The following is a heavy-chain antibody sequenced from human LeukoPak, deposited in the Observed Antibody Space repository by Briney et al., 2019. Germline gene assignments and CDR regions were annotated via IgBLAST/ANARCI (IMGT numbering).Heavy chain of an antibody. CDR3: SSGAYYGPFHY. D-gene: IGHD1-26*01. J-gene: IGHJ4*02. V-gene: IGHV3-48*01. CDR1: GFTLSSYS. Sequence: PGGSLRLSCAASGFTLSSYSMNWVRQAPGKGLEWVSYISTSSSNIYYADSVKGRFTISRDNGKNSLYLQMNSLRAEDTAVYYCSSGAYYGPFHYWGQETLATVSS. CDR2: ISTSSSNI.